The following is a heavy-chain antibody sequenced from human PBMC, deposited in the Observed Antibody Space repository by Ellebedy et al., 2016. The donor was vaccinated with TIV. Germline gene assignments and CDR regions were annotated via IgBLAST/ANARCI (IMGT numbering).Heavy chain of an antibody. CDR1: GFTFSSYA. V-gene: IGHV3-23*01. D-gene: IGHD4-11*01. CDR3: AKGPMTTVTPFDY. CDR2: ISGSGGST. Sequence: GESLKISXAASGFTFSSYAMSWVRQAPGKGLEWVSAISGSGGSTYYADSVKGRFTISRDNSKNTLYLQMNSLRAEDTAVYYCAKGPMTTVTPFDYWGQGTLVTVSS. J-gene: IGHJ4*02.